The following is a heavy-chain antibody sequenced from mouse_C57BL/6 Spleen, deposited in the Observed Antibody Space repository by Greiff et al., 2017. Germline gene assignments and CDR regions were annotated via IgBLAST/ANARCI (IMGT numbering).Heavy chain of an antibody. V-gene: IGHV1-50*01. D-gene: IGHD1-1*01. CDR1: GYTFTSYW. Sequence: QVQLQQPGAELVKPGASVKLSCKASGYTFTSYWMQWVKQRPGQGLEWIGEIDPSDSYTNYNQKFKGKATLTVDTSSSTAYVQLSSLTSEDSAVYYCARAITTVVDYWGQGTTLTVSA. CDR2: IDPSDSYT. J-gene: IGHJ2*01. CDR3: ARAITTVVDY.